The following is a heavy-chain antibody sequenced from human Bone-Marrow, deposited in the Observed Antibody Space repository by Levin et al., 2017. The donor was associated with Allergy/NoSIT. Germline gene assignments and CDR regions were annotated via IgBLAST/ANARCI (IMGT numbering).Heavy chain of an antibody. CDR3: ARLNGGNK. D-gene: IGHD4-23*01. Sequence: SEILSLTCIVSGGSISSNNFYWGWIRQPPGKGLEWIGSLSYSGSTYYNPSLKSRVTISVDTSKNQFSLTVTSVTAADTAVYYCARLNGGNKWGQGTLVTVSS. V-gene: IGHV4-39*01. CDR2: LSYSGST. J-gene: IGHJ4*02. CDR1: GGSISSNNFY.